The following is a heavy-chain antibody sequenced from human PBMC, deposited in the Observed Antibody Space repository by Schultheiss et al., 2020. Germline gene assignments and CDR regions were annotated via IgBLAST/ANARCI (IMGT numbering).Heavy chain of an antibody. V-gene: IGHV4-59*01. Sequence: SETLCLTCAVYGGSFSGYYWSWSRQPPGKGLEWIGYIYYSGSTNYNPALKSRVTITVDTSKNLFPLKLSSVTAADTAVYYSTSSRTGNWNYVVDAFDIWGQGTLVTVSS. D-gene: IGHD1-7*01. CDR1: GGSFSGYY. J-gene: IGHJ3*02. CDR2: IYYSGST. CDR3: TSSRTGNWNYVVDAFDI.